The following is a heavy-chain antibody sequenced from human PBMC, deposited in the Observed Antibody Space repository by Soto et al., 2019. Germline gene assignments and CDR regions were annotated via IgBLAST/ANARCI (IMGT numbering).Heavy chain of an antibody. V-gene: IGHV1-69*13. J-gene: IGHJ4*02. CDR1: GGTFSSYA. Sequence: ASVKVSCKASGGTFSSYAISWVRQAPGQGLEWMGGVIPIFGTANYAQKFQGRVTITADESTSTVYMELSSLRSEDTAVYYCARDLPREQQLEYGYFDYWGQGTLVTVSS. CDR2: VIPIFGTA. CDR3: ARDLPREQQLEYGYFDY. D-gene: IGHD6-13*01.